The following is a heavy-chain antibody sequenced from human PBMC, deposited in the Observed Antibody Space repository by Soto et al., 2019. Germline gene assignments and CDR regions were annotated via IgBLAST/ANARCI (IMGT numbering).Heavy chain of an antibody. CDR1: GGSISSYY. V-gene: IGHV4-59*08. Sequence: SETLSLTCTVSGGSISSYYWSWIRQPPGKGLEWIGYIYYSGSTYYNPSLKSRVTISVDTSKNQFSLKLSSVTAADTAVYYCARYCSSTSCSTIWFDPWGQGTLVTVSS. CDR2: IYYSGST. J-gene: IGHJ5*02. D-gene: IGHD2-2*01. CDR3: ARYCSSTSCSTIWFDP.